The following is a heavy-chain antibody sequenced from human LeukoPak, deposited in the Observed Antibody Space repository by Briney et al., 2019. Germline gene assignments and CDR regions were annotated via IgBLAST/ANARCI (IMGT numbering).Heavy chain of an antibody. J-gene: IGHJ4*02. CDR2: IYPGDSDT. CDR3: ARLVAVTSRYFDY. Sequence: AGESLQTSCKGSGSSFTSYWIGWARQMHGKGLEWIGIIYPGDSDTRYSPSFQGPVTISADKSISTAYLQWSSLKASDTAMYYCARLVAVTSRYFDYWGQGTLVTVSS. D-gene: IGHD6-19*01. V-gene: IGHV5-51*01. CDR1: GSSFTSYW.